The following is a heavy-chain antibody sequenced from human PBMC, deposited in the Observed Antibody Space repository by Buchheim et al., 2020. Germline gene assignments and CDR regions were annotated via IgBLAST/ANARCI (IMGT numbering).Heavy chain of an antibody. CDR1: GFTFSSYS. CDR2: ISSISSYI. D-gene: IGHD6-6*01. V-gene: IGHV3-21*01. Sequence: EVQLVESGGGLVKPGGSLRLSCAASGFTFSSYSMNWVRQAPGKGLEWVSSISSISSYIYYADSVKGRFTISRDNAKNTLYLQMNSLRAEDTAVYYCARDWTSIAARPDYWGQGTL. J-gene: IGHJ4*02. CDR3: ARDWTSIAARPDY.